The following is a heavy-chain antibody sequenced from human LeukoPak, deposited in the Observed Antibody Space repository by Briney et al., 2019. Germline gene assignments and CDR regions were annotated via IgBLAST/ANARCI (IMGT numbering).Heavy chain of an antibody. CDR1: GFTFTSYS. Sequence: GGSLRLSCAASGFTFTSYSMNWVRQAPGKGPEWVSTISGGGGSTYYADSVKGRYTISRDNSKNTLYLQVNSLRAEDTAVYYCAKGGKWDVTPFDYWGQGTLVTVSS. D-gene: IGHD1-26*01. CDR3: AKGGKWDVTPFDY. CDR2: ISGGGGST. V-gene: IGHV3-23*01. J-gene: IGHJ4*02.